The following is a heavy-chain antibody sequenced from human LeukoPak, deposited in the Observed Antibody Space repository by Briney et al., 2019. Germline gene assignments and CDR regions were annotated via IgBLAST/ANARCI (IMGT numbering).Heavy chain of an antibody. D-gene: IGHD3-22*01. CDR3: AGSSGSNYYYYMDV. J-gene: IGHJ6*03. Sequence: GGSLRLSCAASGFTFSDSYMTWIRQAPGKGLELLSYISGSASDVNYIDSVRGRFTISRDNAKNSLYLQMNSLRAEDTAVFYCAGSSGSNYYYYMDVWGKGTTVTVSS. CDR1: GFTFSDSY. V-gene: IGHV3-11*04. CDR2: ISGSASDV.